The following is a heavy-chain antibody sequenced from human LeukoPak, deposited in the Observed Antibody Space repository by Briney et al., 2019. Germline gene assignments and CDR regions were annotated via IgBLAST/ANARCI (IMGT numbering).Heavy chain of an antibody. CDR2: VASSGTS. Sequence: PSETLSLTCTASGDSLNTYHWTWIRQTPGKELEWIGFVASSGTSNYNPSLKSRVSISIDTSKNQFSLALTSVTPADTAVYYCARVVRGVVTSNWFDPWGQGTLVSVSS. D-gene: IGHD2-21*02. J-gene: IGHJ5*02. V-gene: IGHV4-59*01. CDR3: ARVVRGVVTSNWFDP. CDR1: GDSLNTYH.